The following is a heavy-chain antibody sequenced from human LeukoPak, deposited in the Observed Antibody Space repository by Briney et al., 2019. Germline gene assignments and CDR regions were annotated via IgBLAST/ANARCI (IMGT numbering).Heavy chain of an antibody. J-gene: IGHJ4*02. CDR1: GGSLSSSSYY. CDR2: IYCSGST. Sequence: SETLSLTCTVSGGSLSSSSYYCGWVRQPPGTGLEWVGSIYCSGSTYYNPSLKSRVTISVDTSKNQFSLKLSSVTAADTAVYYCASGTTILSANFDYWGQGTLVTVSS. D-gene: IGHD1-14*01. V-gene: IGHV4-39*01. CDR3: ASGTTILSANFDY.